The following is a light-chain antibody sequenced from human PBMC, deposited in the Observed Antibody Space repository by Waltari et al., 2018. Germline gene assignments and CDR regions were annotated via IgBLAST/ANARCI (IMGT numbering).Light chain of an antibody. V-gene: IGLV1-44*01. J-gene: IGLJ1*01. CDR1: LSIVCSNT. Sequence: QFVLPQSPSPSGTPGQSATITCSGTLSIVCSNTLTWYQQVPGPAPKLVIGGLNRRPSGVPDRFSASKSGTTASLAISGLQSEDEADYYCAVWDDALNCHVFGSGSKVTVL. CDR2: GLN. CDR3: AVWDDALNCHV.